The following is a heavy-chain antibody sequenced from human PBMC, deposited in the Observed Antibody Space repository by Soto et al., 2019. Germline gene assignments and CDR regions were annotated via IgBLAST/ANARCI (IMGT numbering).Heavy chain of an antibody. CDR3: AKKPVTPRGTDCFGS. CDR2: ISGGGGAT. J-gene: IGHJ4*02. Sequence: GGSLRLSCAASGFTFSSYSMNWVRQVPGKGLEWVSIISGGGGATYYADSVKGRFTISRDNSKNTLYLQMNSLRVEDTAVYYCAKKPVTPRGTDCFGSWGQGTLVTVSS. D-gene: IGHD2-21*02. CDR1: GFTFSSYS. V-gene: IGHV3-23*01.